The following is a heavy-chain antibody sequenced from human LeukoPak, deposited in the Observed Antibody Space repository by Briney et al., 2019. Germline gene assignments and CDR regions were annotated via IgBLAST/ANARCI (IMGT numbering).Heavy chain of an antibody. CDR3: ARGSPYGDFDFDY. J-gene: IGHJ4*02. CDR1: GGTFSSYA. V-gene: IGHV1-69*06. CDR2: IIPIFGTA. D-gene: IGHD4-17*01. Sequence: SVKVSCKASGGTFSSYAISWVRQAPGQGLEWMGGIIPIFGTANYAQKFQGRVTITADKSTSTAYMELSSLRSEDTAVYYCARGSPYGDFDFDYWGQGTLVTVSS.